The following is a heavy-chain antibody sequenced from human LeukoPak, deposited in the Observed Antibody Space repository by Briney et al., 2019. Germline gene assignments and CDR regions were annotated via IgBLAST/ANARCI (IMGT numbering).Heavy chain of an antibody. D-gene: IGHD3-9*01. J-gene: IGHJ4*02. CDR3: AKDQYDILTGTTYYFDY. Sequence: GGSLRLSCAASGFTFSSFGMHWVRQAPGKGLEWVAVIWFDGTNKYYADSVKGRFTISRDNSKKTLYLQMNSLRAEDMAVYYCAKDQYDILTGTTYYFDYWGQGTRVTVSS. CDR2: IWFDGTNK. V-gene: IGHV3-33*06. CDR1: GFTFSSFG.